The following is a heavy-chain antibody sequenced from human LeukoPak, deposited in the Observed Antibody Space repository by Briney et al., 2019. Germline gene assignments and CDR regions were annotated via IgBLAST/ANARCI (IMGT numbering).Heavy chain of an antibody. CDR1: GGSISSSNW. Sequence: PSETLSLTCAVSGGSISSSNWWSWVRQPPGKGLEWIGEIYHSGSTNYNPSLKSRVTISVDKSKNQFSLKLSSVTAADTAVYYCARAEPHPNNWFDPWGQGTLVTVSS. V-gene: IGHV4-4*02. CDR2: IYHSGST. J-gene: IGHJ5*02. CDR3: ARAEPHPNNWFDP. D-gene: IGHD1-14*01.